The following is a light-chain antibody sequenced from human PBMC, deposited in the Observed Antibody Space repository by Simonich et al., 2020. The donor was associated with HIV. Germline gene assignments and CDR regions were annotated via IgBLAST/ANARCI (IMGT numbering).Light chain of an antibody. J-gene: IGLJ3*02. CDR2: ETS. V-gene: IGLV7-46*01. CDR3: LLSHSGVWV. CDR1: TGAVTSGHY. Sequence: QAVVTQEPSLTVSPGGTVTLTCGSSTGAVTSGHYPYWFQQKPGQAPKTLIYETSNKHPWTFARFSGSLLGGKAALTLSGAQPEDEADYYCLLSHSGVWVFGGGTKLTVL.